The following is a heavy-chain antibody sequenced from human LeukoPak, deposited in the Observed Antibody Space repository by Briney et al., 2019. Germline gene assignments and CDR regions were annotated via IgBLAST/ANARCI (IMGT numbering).Heavy chain of an antibody. CDR1: GGSISSYY. V-gene: IGHV4-59*01. D-gene: IGHD6-19*01. CDR3: AREGSSGWYRDAFDI. CDR2: IYYSGST. Sequence: SETLSLTCTVSGGSISSYYWSWIRQPPGKGLEWIGYIYYSGSTNYNPSLKSRVTISVDTSKNQFSLKLSSVTAADTAVYYCAREGSSGWYRDAFDIWGQGTMVTVSS. J-gene: IGHJ3*02.